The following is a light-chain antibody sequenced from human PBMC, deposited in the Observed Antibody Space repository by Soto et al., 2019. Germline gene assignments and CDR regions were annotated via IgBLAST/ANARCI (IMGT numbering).Light chain of an antibody. V-gene: IGKV1-5*03. CDR3: QQYNSHWSWT. CDR1: QRISNW. Sequence: DIQLTQSPSTLAASAGDRVTITCLASQRISNWLAWYQQKPGKAPNLLIYQASILQRGVPSRFSGSGFGTEFSLTISSLQPEDFGMYYCQQYNSHWSWTFGQGTKVDIK. CDR2: QAS. J-gene: IGKJ1*01.